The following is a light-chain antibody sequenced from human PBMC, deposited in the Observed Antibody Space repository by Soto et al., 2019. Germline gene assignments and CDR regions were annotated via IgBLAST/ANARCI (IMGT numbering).Light chain of an antibody. J-gene: IGLJ3*02. V-gene: IGLV1-44*01. CDR3: AAWDDNLNGPL. CDR1: NSNIVRYS. Sequence: QSALTQPPSLSGTPGQRGTISCSGSNSNIVRYSVNWYQHFPGTSPKILIYSDDERPSGVPDRFSGSKSGTSASLAISGLQAEDEAEYYCAAWDDNLNGPLFGGGTKLTVL. CDR2: SDD.